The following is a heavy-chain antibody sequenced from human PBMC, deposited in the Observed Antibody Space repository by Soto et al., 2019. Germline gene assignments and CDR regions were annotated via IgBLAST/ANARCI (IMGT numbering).Heavy chain of an antibody. J-gene: IGHJ4*02. Sequence: LSLTCTVSGGSISSEGYYWSWFRQRPGKGLEWIGDIYYSGTTYHNPSLRSRLTISGDASKNQFSLKLSSVTDADTALYYCARGRGYSYGPYYFDYWGQGTLVTVSS. CDR1: GGSISSEGYY. CDR2: IYYSGTT. V-gene: IGHV4-31*03. D-gene: IGHD5-18*01. CDR3: ARGRGYSYGPYYFDY.